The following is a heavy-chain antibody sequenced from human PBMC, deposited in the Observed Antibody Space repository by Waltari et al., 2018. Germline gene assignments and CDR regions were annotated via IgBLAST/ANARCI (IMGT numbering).Heavy chain of an antibody. CDR3: VSGESGFAI. J-gene: IGHJ4*02. V-gene: IGHV3-74*01. Sequence: EVQVVESGGGLVQPGGSLRLSCRASGLTVMSHWMHWVRQAPGKGLVWVSRINGDGRSTSYADSVKGRFTISRDNAKNTVYLQMDSLRAEDTAVYYCVSGESGFAIRGQGSLVTVSS. CDR1: GLTVMSHW. D-gene: IGHD3-3*01. CDR2: INGDGRST.